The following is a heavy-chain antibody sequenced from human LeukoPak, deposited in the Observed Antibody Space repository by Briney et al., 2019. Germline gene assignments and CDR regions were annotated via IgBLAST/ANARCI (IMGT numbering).Heavy chain of an antibody. CDR2: IIPIFGTA. CDR1: GGTFSSYA. D-gene: IGHD3-22*01. Sequence: SVKVSCKASGGTFSSYAISWVRRAPGQGLEWMGRIIPIFGTANYAQKFQGRVTITTDESTSTAYMGLSSLRSEDTAVYYCATSPYITMIVVGPFDYWGQGTLVTVSS. CDR3: ATSPYITMIVVGPFDY. V-gene: IGHV1-69*05. J-gene: IGHJ4*02.